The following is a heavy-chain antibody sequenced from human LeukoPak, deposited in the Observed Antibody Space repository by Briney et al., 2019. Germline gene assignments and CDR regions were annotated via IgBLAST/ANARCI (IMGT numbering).Heavy chain of an antibody. CDR3: ARDQGSWYGYYYYYGMDV. D-gene: IGHD6-13*01. V-gene: IGHV1-2*04. CDR1: GYTFTGYY. CDR2: INPNSGGT. J-gene: IGHJ6*02. Sequence: ASVKVSCKASGYTFTGYYMHWVRQAPGQGLEWMGWINPNSGGTNYAQKFQGWVTMTRDTSISTAYMELSRLRSDDTAVYYCARDQGSWYGYYYYYGMDVWGQGTTVTVSS.